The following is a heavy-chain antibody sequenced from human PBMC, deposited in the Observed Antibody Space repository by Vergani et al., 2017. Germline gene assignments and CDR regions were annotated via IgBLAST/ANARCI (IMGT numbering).Heavy chain of an antibody. CDR2: ISGSGGST. D-gene: IGHD4-17*01. V-gene: IGHV3-23*01. J-gene: IGHJ4*02. Sequence: EVQLLESGGGLVQPGGSLRLSCAASGFTFSSYAMSWVRQAPGKGLEWVSAISGSGGSTYYADSVKGRFTISRNNSKNTLYLQMNSLRAEDTAVYYCATATTVKRRFDYWGQGTLVTVSS. CDR3: ATATTVKRRFDY. CDR1: GFTFSSYA.